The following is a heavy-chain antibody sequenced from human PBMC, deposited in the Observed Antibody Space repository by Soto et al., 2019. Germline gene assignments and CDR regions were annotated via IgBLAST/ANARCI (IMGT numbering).Heavy chain of an antibody. CDR2: IHHTGTT. J-gene: IGHJ5*02. D-gene: IGHD1-26*01. V-gene: IGHV4-4*02. Sequence: QLQLQESGPGLVKPSGTLSLTCTVSGGAIDSSNWWTWVRQFPGKGLQWVGEIHHTGTTNYNPSLQSRINVSIDKSKRQFSMDLLSVTAADTAIYYCARGRRTLQPTRVFFDPWGPGILVTVSS. CDR1: GGAIDSSNW. CDR3: ARGRRTLQPTRVFFDP.